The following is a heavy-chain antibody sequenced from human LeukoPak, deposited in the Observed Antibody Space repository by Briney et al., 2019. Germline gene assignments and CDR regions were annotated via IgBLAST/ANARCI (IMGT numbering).Heavy chain of an antibody. D-gene: IGHD2-15*01. CDR3: ARGSAFDGYCSAGACDAGYYDI. CDR2: INHRGRS. V-gene: IGHV4-34*01. J-gene: IGHJ4*02. CDR1: GESFSAYF. Sequence: PSETLSLTCAVYGESFSAYFWNWIRQAPGKPLEYIGEINHRGRSHYNPSLKTRVTLSVDTSKKQFSLKLTSVTAADTAVYFCARGSAFDGYCSAGACDAGYYDIWGQGTPVTVSS.